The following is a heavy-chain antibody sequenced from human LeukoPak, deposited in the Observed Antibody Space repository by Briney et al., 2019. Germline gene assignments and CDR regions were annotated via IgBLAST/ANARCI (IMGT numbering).Heavy chain of an antibody. CDR2: INPNSGGT. CDR1: GYTFTGYY. J-gene: IGHJ5*02. D-gene: IGHD6-13*01. Sequence: ASVKVSCKASGYTFTGYYMHWVRQAPGQALEWMGWINPNSGGTNYAQKFQGRVTMTRDTSISTAYMELSRLRSDDTAVYYCARDRSSSSWTNWFDPWGQGTLVTVSS. V-gene: IGHV1-2*02. CDR3: ARDRSSSSWTNWFDP.